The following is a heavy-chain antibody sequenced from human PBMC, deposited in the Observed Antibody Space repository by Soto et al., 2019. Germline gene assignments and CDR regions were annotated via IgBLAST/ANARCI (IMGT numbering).Heavy chain of an antibody. V-gene: IGHV4-59*01. CDR2: IYYSGST. D-gene: IGHD1-26*01. Sequence: PSETLSLTCTVSGGSISSYYWSWIRQPPGKGLEWIGYIYYSGSTTYNPSLRSRVTISVDTSKNQFSLKLSSVTAADTAVYYCARRWGPTFDFWGQGTLVTVSS. CDR1: GGSISSYY. J-gene: IGHJ4*02. CDR3: ARRWGPTFDF.